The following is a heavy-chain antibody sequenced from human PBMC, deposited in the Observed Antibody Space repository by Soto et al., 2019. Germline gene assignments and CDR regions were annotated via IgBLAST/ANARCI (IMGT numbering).Heavy chain of an antibody. J-gene: IGHJ4*02. CDR1: RGSMSSSSDY. CDR3: SRGRKRLTIISPQNYFDY. D-gene: IGHD3-22*01. V-gene: IGHV4-39*01. Sequence: SETLSLTCTVSRGSMSSSSDYWGWIRQPPGKGLEWIGSIYYSGSTYYNPSLRSRVTISVDTSKNQFSLKLNSVTAADTAAYYCSRGRKRLTIISPQNYFDYWGQGTLVTVSS. CDR2: IYYSGST.